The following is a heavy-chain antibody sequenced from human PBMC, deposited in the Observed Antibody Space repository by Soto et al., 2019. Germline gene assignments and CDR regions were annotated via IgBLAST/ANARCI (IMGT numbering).Heavy chain of an antibody. V-gene: IGHV3-30*18. CDR1: GLTFSSYG. D-gene: IGHD3-16*01. CDR2: ISYDGSNK. CDR3: AKDLGYDYIWGSNFYYMDV. Sequence: QVQLVESGGGVVQPGRSLRLSCAASGLTFSSYGMHWVRQAPGKGLEWVTIISYDGSNKYYADSVKGRFTISRDNSKNTLYLKMNSLRAEDKAVYYCAKDLGYDYIWGSNFYYMDVWGKGTTVTVSS. J-gene: IGHJ6*03.